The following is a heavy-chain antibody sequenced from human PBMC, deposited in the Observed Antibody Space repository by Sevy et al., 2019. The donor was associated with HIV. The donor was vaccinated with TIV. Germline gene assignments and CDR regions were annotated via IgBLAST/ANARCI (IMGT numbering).Heavy chain of an antibody. CDR1: GYTFTTYP. D-gene: IGHD3-22*01. CDR3: ARDSDGSGHYYADYFDY. CDR2: ISTSSGET. J-gene: IGHJ4*02. Sequence: ASVKVSCKASGYTFTTYPIGWVRQAPGQGLEWMGWISTSSGETRDAQKFQGRATMTTDTSRSTAYLELRSLRSDDKSVYYCARDSDGSGHYYADYFDYWGQGTLVTVSS. V-gene: IGHV1-18*01.